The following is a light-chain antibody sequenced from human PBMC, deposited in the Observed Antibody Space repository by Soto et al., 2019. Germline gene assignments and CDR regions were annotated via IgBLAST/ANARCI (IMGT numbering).Light chain of an antibody. Sequence: QSVLTQPRSVSGSPGQSVTISCTGTSSNVGAYNYVSWYQQDPGKAPKLMIYEVSKRPSGVPDRFSGSKSGNSASLTISGLQAEDEADYYCCSYAGNYVVFGGGTKLTVL. V-gene: IGLV2-11*01. CDR1: SSNVGAYNY. CDR3: CSYAGNYVV. J-gene: IGLJ2*01. CDR2: EVS.